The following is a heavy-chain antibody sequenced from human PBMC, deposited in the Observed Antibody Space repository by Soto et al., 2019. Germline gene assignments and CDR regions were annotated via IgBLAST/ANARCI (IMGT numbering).Heavy chain of an antibody. CDR2: ISSSGSTI. J-gene: IGHJ6*02. CDR3: ARDPQELRFLEYGMDV. D-gene: IGHD3-3*01. V-gene: IGHV3-11*01. CDR1: GFTFSDYY. Sequence: QVQLVETGGGLVKPGGSLRLSCAASGFTFSDYYMSWIRQAPGKGLEWVSYISSSGSTIYYADSVKGRFTISRDNAKNSQYMQMNSLRAEDTAVSYCARDPQELRFLEYGMDVWGQGTTVTVSS.